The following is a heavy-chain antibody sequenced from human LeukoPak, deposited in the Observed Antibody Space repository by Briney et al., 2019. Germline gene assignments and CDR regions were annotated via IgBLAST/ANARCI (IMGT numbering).Heavy chain of an antibody. J-gene: IGHJ4*02. D-gene: IGHD5-18*01. Sequence: GASVKVSCKASGYTFTGYYMHWVRQAPGQGLEWMGWINAGNGNTKYSQKFQGRVTITRDTSASTAYMELSSLRSEDTAVYYCAREDRIQLWFGFNYWGQGTLVTVSS. V-gene: IGHV1-3*01. CDR1: GYTFTGYY. CDR3: AREDRIQLWFGFNY. CDR2: INAGNGNT.